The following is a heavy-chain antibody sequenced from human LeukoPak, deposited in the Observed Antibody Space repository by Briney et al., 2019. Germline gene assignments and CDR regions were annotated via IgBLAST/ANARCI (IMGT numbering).Heavy chain of an antibody. Sequence: SLKNPCMGYGYSFTNYWIGWVRPMPRTGLEWTGITYPGDSDTRNSPSFQGHATISADKSLSPPYLPRSNLKAPDTAMYYCARHVAHYYDILTGYSIHYWGQGTLLTVSS. V-gene: IGHV5-51*01. CDR3: ARHVAHYYDILTGYSIHY. D-gene: IGHD3-9*01. CDR2: TYPGDSDT. J-gene: IGHJ4*02. CDR1: GYSFTNYW.